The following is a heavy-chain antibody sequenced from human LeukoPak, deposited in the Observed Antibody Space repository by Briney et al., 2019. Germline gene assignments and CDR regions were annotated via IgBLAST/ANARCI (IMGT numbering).Heavy chain of an antibody. V-gene: IGHV1-2*02. J-gene: IGHJ4*02. CDR2: INPNSGGT. D-gene: IGHD3-22*01. CDR3: ARAYDSSGYCPDY. Sequence: ASVKVSCKASGYTFTGYYMHWVRQAPGQGVEWMGWINPNSGGTNYAQKFQGRVTMTRDTSISTAYMELSRLRSDDTAVYYCARAYDSSGYCPDYWGQGTLVTVSS. CDR1: GYTFTGYY.